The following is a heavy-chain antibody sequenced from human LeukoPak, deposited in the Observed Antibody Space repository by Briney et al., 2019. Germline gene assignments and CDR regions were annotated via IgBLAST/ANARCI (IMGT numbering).Heavy chain of an antibody. CDR3: ARRAGAYSHPYDY. CDR1: GFTFRSYG. V-gene: IGHV3-23*01. J-gene: IGHJ4*02. D-gene: IGHD4/OR15-4a*01. Sequence: VGSLRLSCAASGFTFRSYGMNWVRQAPGKGLEWVSAISSSGSSTYYADSVKGRFTISRDNSKNTLYLQMNSLRAEDTAVYYCARRAGAYSHPYDYWGQGTLVTVSS. CDR2: ISSSGSST.